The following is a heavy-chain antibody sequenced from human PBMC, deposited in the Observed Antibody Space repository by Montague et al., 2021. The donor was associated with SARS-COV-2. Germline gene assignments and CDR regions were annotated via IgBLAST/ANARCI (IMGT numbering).Heavy chain of an antibody. CDR1: GGSFSGFY. CDR3: ARDASSSRWLRGRERYHFYPMDV. Sequence: SETLSLTCTIHGGSFSGGSFSGFYWNWVRRAPGKGLEWIGEINDSGSTNYKPSLRSRVTISVDKSDNQLSLSLRSVTAADTGVYYCARDASSSRWLRGRERYHFYPMDVWGQGTTVTVSS. J-gene: IGHJ6*02. D-gene: IGHD1-1*01. V-gene: IGHV4-34*01. CDR2: INDSGST.